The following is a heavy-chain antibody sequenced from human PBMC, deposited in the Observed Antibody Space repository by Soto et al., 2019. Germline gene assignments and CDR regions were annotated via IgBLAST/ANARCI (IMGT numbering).Heavy chain of an antibody. CDR1: GFSLSTSGVG. Sequence: QITLKESGPTLVKPTQTLTLTCTFSGFSLSTSGVGVGWIRQPPGKALEWLALIYWDDDKRYSPSLKSRLTITKDXPKXQXALTMTNMDPVDTATYYCAHRRVTMVRGVTKDPFDYWGQGTLVTVSS. D-gene: IGHD3-10*01. CDR3: AHRRVTMVRGVTKDPFDY. V-gene: IGHV2-5*02. CDR2: IYWDDDK. J-gene: IGHJ4*02.